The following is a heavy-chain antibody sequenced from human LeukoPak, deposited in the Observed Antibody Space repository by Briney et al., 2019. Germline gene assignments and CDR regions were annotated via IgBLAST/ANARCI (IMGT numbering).Heavy chain of an antibody. J-gene: IGHJ3*02. Sequence: PSETLSLTCTVSGDSISNYYWAWIRQPPGRGFEWIGHIYDTGITKDNPALKSRLTISLQTSRNRFSLDLSSLTAADTAIYFCARVRNFPDAFDIWGQGRMVTVSS. CDR2: IYDTGIT. V-gene: IGHV4-59*01. CDR1: GDSISNYY. CDR3: ARVRNFPDAFDI.